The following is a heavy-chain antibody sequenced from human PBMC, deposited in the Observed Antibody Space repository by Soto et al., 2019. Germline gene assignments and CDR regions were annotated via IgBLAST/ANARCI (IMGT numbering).Heavy chain of an antibody. D-gene: IGHD3-22*01. J-gene: IGHJ6*02. CDR3: ARFYYDSSGYLPSPYYYYYGMDV. CDR1: GYTFSDTA. CDR2: VASKPEGYTT. Sequence: GGSLRLSCAASGYTFSDTAIHWVRQAPGKGLEWVGRVASKPEGYTTTYGASVKGRFTISRDESQNTAYLQMNSLKTEDTAVYYCARFYYDSSGYLPSPYYYYYGMDVWGQGTTVTVSS. V-gene: IGHV3-73*01.